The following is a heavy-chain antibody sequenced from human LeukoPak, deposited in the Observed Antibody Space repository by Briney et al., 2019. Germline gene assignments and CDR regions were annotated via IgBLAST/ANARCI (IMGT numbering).Heavy chain of an antibody. J-gene: IGHJ4*02. CDR2: ISYDGSNK. Sequence: GGSLRLSCAASGFTFSSYGMHWVRQAPGKGLEGVAVISYDGSNKYYADSVKGRFTISRDNSKNTLYLQMNSLRAEDTAVYYRAKGVRMVRGIQGVFDYWGQGTLVTVSS. CDR3: AKGVRMVRGIQGVFDY. CDR1: GFTFSSYG. V-gene: IGHV3-30*18. D-gene: IGHD3-10*01.